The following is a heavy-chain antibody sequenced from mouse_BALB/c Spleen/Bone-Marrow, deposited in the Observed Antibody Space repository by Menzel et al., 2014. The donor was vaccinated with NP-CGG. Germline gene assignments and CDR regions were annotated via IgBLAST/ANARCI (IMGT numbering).Heavy chain of an antibody. CDR2: ISTYYGDA. D-gene: IGHD1-1*01. Sequence: VQLQQSGAELVRPGVSVKISCKGSGYTFTDYSIHWIKQSHAKSLEWIGAISTYYGDATNNQKFKGKATLTVDKSSSTAYMELARLASEGSVIYYCARGVTTGAMDYWGQGTSVTVSS. V-gene: IGHV1-67*01. CDR3: ARGVTTGAMDY. CDR1: GYTFTDYS. J-gene: IGHJ4*01.